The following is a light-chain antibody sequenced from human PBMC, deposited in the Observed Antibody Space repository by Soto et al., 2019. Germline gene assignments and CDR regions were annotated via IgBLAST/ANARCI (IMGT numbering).Light chain of an antibody. CDR2: AVS. CDR1: SGDIGGYNY. Sequence: QSVLTQPASASGSPGQSITISCTGTSGDIGGYNYVSWYQQHPDKAPKLMIYAVSNRPSGVSNRFSGSKSGNTASLTISGLQAEDEADYYCSSYTSSTTLYVFGTGTQLTVL. V-gene: IGLV2-14*01. CDR3: SSYTSSTTLYV. J-gene: IGLJ1*01.